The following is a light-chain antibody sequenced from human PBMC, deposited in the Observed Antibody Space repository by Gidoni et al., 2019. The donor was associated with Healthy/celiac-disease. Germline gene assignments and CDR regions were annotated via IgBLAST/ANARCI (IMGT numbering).Light chain of an antibody. CDR3: QQSYSPPDT. Sequence: DIQMTQAPSSLAAAVGDRVTITCRASQSISSYLSWHQQKPGKAPKLLFYAASSLQSGVPSRFGGRGAGTDFPLIISSLPPEDFATYYCQQSYSPPDTFGGXTKVEIK. J-gene: IGKJ4*01. V-gene: IGKV1-39*01. CDR2: AAS. CDR1: QSISSY.